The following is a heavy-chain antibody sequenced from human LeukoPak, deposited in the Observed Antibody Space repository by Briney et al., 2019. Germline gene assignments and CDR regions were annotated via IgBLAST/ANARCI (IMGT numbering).Heavy chain of an antibody. V-gene: IGHV3-48*03. CDR1: GFTFSSYE. Sequence: PGGSLRLSCAASGFTFSSYEMNWVRQAPGRGLEGVSYISSSGSTIYYADSVKGRFTISRDNAKNSLYLQMNSLRAEDTAVYYCARDPDDYYDAFDIWGQGTMVTVSS. CDR3: ARDPDDYYDAFDI. D-gene: IGHD5-12*01. CDR2: ISSSGSTI. J-gene: IGHJ3*02.